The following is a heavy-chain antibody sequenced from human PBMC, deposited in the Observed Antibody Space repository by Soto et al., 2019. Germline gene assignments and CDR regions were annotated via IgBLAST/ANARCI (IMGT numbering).Heavy chain of an antibody. V-gene: IGHV4-30-4*01. Sequence: QVQLQESGPGLVKPSQTLSLTCTVSGGSISSGDYYWSWIRQPPGEGLEWIGYIYYSGSTYYNPSLKSRVTISVDTSKNQFSLKLSSVTAADTAVYYCARLRGVWGSYRHKPIDYWGQGTLVTVSS. J-gene: IGHJ4*02. D-gene: IGHD3-16*02. CDR1: GGSISSGDYY. CDR3: ARLRGVWGSYRHKPIDY. CDR2: IYYSGST.